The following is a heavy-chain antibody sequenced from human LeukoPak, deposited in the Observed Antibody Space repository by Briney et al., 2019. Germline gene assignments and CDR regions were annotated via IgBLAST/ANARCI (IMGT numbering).Heavy chain of an antibody. CDR3: ARARSVSYCGGDCYLDY. CDR1: GFTFSSYG. J-gene: IGHJ4*02. D-gene: IGHD2-21*02. Sequence: GGSLRLSCAASGFTFSSYGMHWVRQAPGKGLEWVAVIWYDGSNKYYADSVKGRFTISRDNSKNTLYPQMNSLRAEDTAVYYCARARSVSYCGGDCYLDYWGQGTLVTVSS. V-gene: IGHV3-33*01. CDR2: IWYDGSNK.